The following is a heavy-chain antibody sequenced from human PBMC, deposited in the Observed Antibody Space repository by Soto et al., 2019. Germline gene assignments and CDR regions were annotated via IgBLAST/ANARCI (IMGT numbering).Heavy chain of an antibody. CDR2: ISSDGSNK. V-gene: IGHV3-30-3*01. CDR1: GFTFSSYA. Sequence: QVQLVESGGGVVQPGRSLRLSCAASGFTFSSYAMHWVRQAPGKGLEWVAVISSDGSNKYYADSVKGRFTISRDNSTXTLYLQMNSLRAEDTAVYYCASPRLSSDGTTPIDYWGQGTLVTVSS. CDR3: ASPRLSSDGTTPIDY. D-gene: IGHD1-1*01. J-gene: IGHJ4*02.